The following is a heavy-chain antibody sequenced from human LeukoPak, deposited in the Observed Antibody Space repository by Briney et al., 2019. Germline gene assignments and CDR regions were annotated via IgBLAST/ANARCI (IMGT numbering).Heavy chain of an antibody. V-gene: IGHV4-34*01. CDR2: INHSGST. D-gene: IGHD3-9*01. CDR3: ARQASSLTGYHPFDY. J-gene: IGHJ4*02. Sequence: SETLSLTCAVYGGSFSGYYWSWIRQPPGKGLEWIGEINHSGSTNYNPSLKSRVTISVDTSKNQFSLKLSSVTAADTAVYYCARQASSLTGYHPFDYWGQGTLVTASS. CDR1: GGSFSGYY.